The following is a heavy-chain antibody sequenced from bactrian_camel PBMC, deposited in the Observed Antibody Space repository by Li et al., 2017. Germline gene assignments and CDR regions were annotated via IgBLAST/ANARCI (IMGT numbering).Heavy chain of an antibody. D-gene: IGHD6*01. CDR3: AEGCGSRGEHCYSLNY. V-gene: IGHV3S40*01. CDR2: INSGGGT. Sequence: VQLVESGGGTVQPGGSLRLSCAASGFTFSNYAMNWARQAPGKGLEWVSGINSGGGTVYSDSVKGRFTISQDSARNTVYLQMNNLQPEDTATYYCAEGCGSRGEHCYSLNYWGQGTQVTVS. CDR1: GFTFSNYA. J-gene: IGHJ4*01.